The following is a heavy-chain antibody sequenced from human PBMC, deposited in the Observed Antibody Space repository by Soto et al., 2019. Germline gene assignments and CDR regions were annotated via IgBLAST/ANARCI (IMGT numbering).Heavy chain of an antibody. J-gene: IGHJ6*02. Sequence: SLRLSCAASGFNFSNAWMSWVRQARGQGLEWVGRIKRKTDGGTTDYAAPVKGRFTISRDDSKNTLYLQMNSLKTEDTAVYYCTAGILVVIPSGMDVWDQGATDTVSS. D-gene: IGHD3-22*01. V-gene: IGHV3-15*01. CDR1: GFNFSNAW. CDR2: IKRKTDGGTT. CDR3: TAGILVVIPSGMDV.